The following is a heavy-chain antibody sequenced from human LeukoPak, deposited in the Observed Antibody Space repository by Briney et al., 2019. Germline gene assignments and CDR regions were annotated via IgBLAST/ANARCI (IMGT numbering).Heavy chain of an antibody. Sequence: HAGGSLRLSCAASGFTFSSYGMHWVRQAPGKGLEWVAFIRYDGSNKYYADSVKGRFTISRDNSKNTLYLQMNSLRAEDTAVYYCAKVEWELLRGGSFDYRGQGALVTVSS. D-gene: IGHD1-26*01. CDR2: IRYDGSNK. CDR3: AKVEWELLRGGSFDY. V-gene: IGHV3-30*02. J-gene: IGHJ4*02. CDR1: GFTFSSYG.